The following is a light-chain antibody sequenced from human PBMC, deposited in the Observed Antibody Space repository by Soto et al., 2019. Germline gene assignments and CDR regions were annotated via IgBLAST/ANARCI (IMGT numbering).Light chain of an antibody. J-gene: IGKJ1*01. Sequence: DIEMTQSPSSVSASVGDRVTFTCRASQGISNWLVWYQQKPGKAPKLLIYSASTLQSGVPSRFSGSGSGTDFTLTISSLQPEDFATYYCQQANSFPWSFGQGTRVEIK. CDR1: QGISNW. V-gene: IGKV1-12*01. CDR3: QQANSFPWS. CDR2: SAS.